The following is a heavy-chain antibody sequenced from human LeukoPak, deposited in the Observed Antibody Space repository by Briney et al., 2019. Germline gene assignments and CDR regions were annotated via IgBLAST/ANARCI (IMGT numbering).Heavy chain of an antibody. Sequence: GRSLRLSCAASGFTFSSYGMHWVRQAPGKGLEWVAVIWYGGSNKYYADSVKGRFTISRDNSKNTLYLQMNSLRAEDTAVYYCAKGYCSSTSCPQTHYYYMDVWGKGTTVTVSS. D-gene: IGHD2-2*01. CDR1: GFTFSSYG. V-gene: IGHV3-30*18. CDR2: IWYGGSNK. CDR3: AKGYCSSTSCPQTHYYYMDV. J-gene: IGHJ6*03.